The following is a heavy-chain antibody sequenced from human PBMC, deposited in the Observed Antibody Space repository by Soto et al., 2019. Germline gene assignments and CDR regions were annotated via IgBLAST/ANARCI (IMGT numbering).Heavy chain of an antibody. CDR1: RFTFSNYA. CDR2: ITDSAAST. J-gene: IGHJ4*02. V-gene: IGHV3-23*01. Sequence: QPGGSLRLSCAASRFTFSNYAMSWVRQAPGKGLEWVSTITDSAASTYYADSVKGRCTISRDNSKNTLDLQINSLRAEDTAVYYCAKGRGYSYGYPFDYWGQGTLVTVSS. D-gene: IGHD5-18*01. CDR3: AKGRGYSYGYPFDY.